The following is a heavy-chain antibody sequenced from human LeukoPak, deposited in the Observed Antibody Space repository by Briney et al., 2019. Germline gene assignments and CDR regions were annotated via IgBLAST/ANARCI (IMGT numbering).Heavy chain of an antibody. D-gene: IGHD6-25*01. CDR1: GGSISSGDYY. CDR3: ARGAAATGDAFDI. J-gene: IGHJ3*02. V-gene: IGHV4-30-4*08. CDR2: IYYSGST. Sequence: PSETLSLTCTVSGGSISSGDYYWSWIRQPPGKGLEWIGYIYYSGSTYYNPSLRSRVTISVDTSKNQFSLKLSSATAADTAVYYCARGAAATGDAFDIWGQGTMVTVSS.